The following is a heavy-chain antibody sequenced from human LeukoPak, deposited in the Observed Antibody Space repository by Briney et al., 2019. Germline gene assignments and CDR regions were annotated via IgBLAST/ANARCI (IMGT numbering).Heavy chain of an antibody. J-gene: IGHJ4*02. CDR1: GFTFSSYG. CDR2: IRYDGSNK. D-gene: IGHD2-15*01. Sequence: PGGSLRLSCAASGFTFSSYGMHWVRQAPGKGLEWVAFIRYDGSNKYYADSVKGRFTISRDNSKNTLYLQMNSLRAEDTAVYYCARASILGYCSGGSCPPGDWGQGTLVTVSS. CDR3: ARASILGYCSGGSCPPGD. V-gene: IGHV3-30*02.